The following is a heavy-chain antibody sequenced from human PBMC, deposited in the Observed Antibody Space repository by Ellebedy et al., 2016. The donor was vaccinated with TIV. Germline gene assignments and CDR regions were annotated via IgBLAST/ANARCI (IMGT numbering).Heavy chain of an antibody. CDR3: ARDSLVVAGRGAVES. CDR2: IHHSGSA. V-gene: IGHV4-31*02. Sequence: SETLSLTXTVSGGSVSRSNYYWSWIRQHPGKGLEWIGYIHHSGSAFYSPALESRSTISVDKSKNQFSLKLRSVTAADTAVYYCARDSLVVAGRGAVESWGQGTLVTVSS. CDR1: GGSVSRSNYY. D-gene: IGHD6-19*01. J-gene: IGHJ4*02.